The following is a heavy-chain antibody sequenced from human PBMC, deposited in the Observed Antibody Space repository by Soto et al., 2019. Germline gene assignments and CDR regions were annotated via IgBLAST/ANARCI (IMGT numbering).Heavy chain of an antibody. CDR2: INSRSSTM. CDR1: GFTFSSFS. D-gene: IGHD3-22*01. CDR3: ARDQYYYDSSGTPFDY. J-gene: IGHJ4*02. Sequence: PGGSLRLSCRASGFTFSSFSMMWIRQAPGKGLEWVSNINSRSSTMNYADSVKGRFTISRDNAKNSLYLQMNSLRDEDTAVYYCARDQYYYDSSGTPFDYWGQGTLVTVSS. V-gene: IGHV3-48*02.